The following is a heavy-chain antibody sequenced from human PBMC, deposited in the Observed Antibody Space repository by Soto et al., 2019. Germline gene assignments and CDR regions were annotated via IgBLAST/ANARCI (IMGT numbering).Heavy chain of an antibody. J-gene: IGHJ4*02. CDR1: GFIFSSYA. CDR3: SRRTSGWYFDY. D-gene: IGHD6-19*01. Sequence: GGSLRLSCAASGFIFSSYAMSWVRQAPGKGLEWVSVISGSGGSTYYADSVKGRFTISRDNSKNTLYLQMNSLRAEDTAVYYCSRRTSGWYFDYWGQGTLVTVSS. V-gene: IGHV3-23*01. CDR2: ISGSGGST.